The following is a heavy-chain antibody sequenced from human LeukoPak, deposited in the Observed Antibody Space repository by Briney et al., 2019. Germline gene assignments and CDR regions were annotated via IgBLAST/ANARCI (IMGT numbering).Heavy chain of an antibody. CDR2: MNPNSGNT. V-gene: IGHV1-8*01. J-gene: IGHJ6*02. CDR3: ARGDYGDYEGYYYYYGMDV. Sequence: ASVKVSCKASGYTFTSYDINWVRQATGQGLEWMGWMNPNSGNTGYAQKFQGRVTMTRNTSISTAYMELSSLRSEDTAVYYCARGDYGDYEGYYYYYGMDVWGQGTTVTVSS. CDR1: GYTFTSYD. D-gene: IGHD4-17*01.